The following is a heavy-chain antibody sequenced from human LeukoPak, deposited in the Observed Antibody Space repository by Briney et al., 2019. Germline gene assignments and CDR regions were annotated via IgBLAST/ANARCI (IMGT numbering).Heavy chain of an antibody. Sequence: PSETLSLTCTVSGYSISSGYYWGWIRQPPGKGLEWIGSIYHSGSTYYNPSLKSRVTISVDTSKNQFSLKLSSVTAADTAVYYCARVSPWVRGPVGYWGQGTLVTVSS. J-gene: IGHJ4*02. CDR2: IYHSGST. CDR1: GYSISSGYY. CDR3: ARVSPWVRGPVGY. V-gene: IGHV4-38-2*02. D-gene: IGHD1-26*01.